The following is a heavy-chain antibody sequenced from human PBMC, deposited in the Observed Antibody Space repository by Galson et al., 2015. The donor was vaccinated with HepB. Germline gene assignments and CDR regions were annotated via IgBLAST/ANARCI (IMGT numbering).Heavy chain of an antibody. CDR3: TRRGPGAGSNWFAS. CDR1: GFIFSSYT. D-gene: IGHD6-19*01. V-gene: IGHV3-30*04. J-gene: IGHJ5*01. CDR2: IAFDGKDE. Sequence: SLRLSCAASGFIFSSYTMHWVRQRPGKGLEWVAAIAFDGKDEFYADFVEGRFTISRDNFENTVFLQMNSLITEDTGLYYCTRRGPGAGSNWFASWGQGTLVTVS.